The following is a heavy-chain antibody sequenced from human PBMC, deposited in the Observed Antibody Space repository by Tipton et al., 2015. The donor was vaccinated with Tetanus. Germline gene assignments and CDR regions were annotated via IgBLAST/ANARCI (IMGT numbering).Heavy chain of an antibody. D-gene: IGHD1-20*01. CDR3: ARRLKVGITAVYFDL. CDR2: VYYSGST. CDR1: GGSISSPNYY. V-gene: IGHV4-39*01. J-gene: IGHJ4*02. Sequence: TLSLTCTVSGGSISSPNYYWGWIRQPPGKGMEWIGSVYYSGSTYYNPSLKSRVTLSVDTSKNQFSMRLNSVTAADTAVYHCARRLKVGITAVYFDLWGRGTRVSVSS.